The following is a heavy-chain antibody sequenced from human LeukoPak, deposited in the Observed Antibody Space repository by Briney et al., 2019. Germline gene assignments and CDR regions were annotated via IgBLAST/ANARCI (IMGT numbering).Heavy chain of an antibody. V-gene: IGHV3-30-3*01. CDR3: AGPGGDRSFDF. CDR1: GLTFSSNN. D-gene: IGHD2-21*02. Sequence: PGRSLRLSCEASGLTFSSNNIHWVRQAPGKGLEWVAAIASDGNNKWYAVAVKGRFTISRDNSKNTVYLQMNSLRVEDTALYYCAGPGGDRSFDFWGQGSLVTVSS. J-gene: IGHJ5*01. CDR2: IASDGNNK.